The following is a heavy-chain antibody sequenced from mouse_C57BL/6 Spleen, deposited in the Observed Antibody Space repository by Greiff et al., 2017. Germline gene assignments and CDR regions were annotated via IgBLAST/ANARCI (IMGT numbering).Heavy chain of an antibody. Sequence: EVKVVESGGGLVKPGGSLKLSCAASGFTFSSYAMSWVRQTPEKRLEWVATISDGGSYTYYPDNVKGRFTISRDNTKNNLYLQMVHLKSEDTAMYYCAREDYGSSYRYFDVWGTGTTVTVSS. D-gene: IGHD1-1*01. CDR1: GFTFSSYA. J-gene: IGHJ1*03. CDR3: AREDYGSSYRYFDV. V-gene: IGHV5-4*01. CDR2: ISDGGSYT.